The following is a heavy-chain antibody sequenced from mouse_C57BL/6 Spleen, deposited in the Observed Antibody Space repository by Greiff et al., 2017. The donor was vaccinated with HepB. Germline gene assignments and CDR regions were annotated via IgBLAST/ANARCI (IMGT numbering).Heavy chain of an antibody. D-gene: IGHD3-2*02. CDR2: IYPRSGNT. J-gene: IGHJ3*02. CDR1: GYTFTSYG. V-gene: IGHV1-81*01. Sequence: QVQLKQSGAELARPGASVKLSCKASGYTFTSYGISWVKQRTGQGLEWIGEIYPRSGNTYYNEKFKGKATLTADKSSSTAYMELRSLTSEDSAVYFCASLRGQATGWGQGTLVTVSA. CDR3: ASLRGQATG.